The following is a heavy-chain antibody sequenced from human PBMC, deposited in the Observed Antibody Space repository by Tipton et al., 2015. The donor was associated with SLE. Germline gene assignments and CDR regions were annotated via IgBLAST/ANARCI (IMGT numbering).Heavy chain of an antibody. D-gene: IGHD1-14*01. CDR3: AREPSGTKGYYYMDV. CDR2: FSNTGST. Sequence: TLSLTCNVSGGSISSSYWSWIRQPPGKGLEWIGCFSNTGSTNFNPSLKSRVTISVDTSKNQFSLKLTSVTAADTAVYYCAREPSGTKGYYYMDVWGKGTMVTVSS. V-gene: IGHV4-59*13. J-gene: IGHJ6*03. CDR1: GGSISSSY.